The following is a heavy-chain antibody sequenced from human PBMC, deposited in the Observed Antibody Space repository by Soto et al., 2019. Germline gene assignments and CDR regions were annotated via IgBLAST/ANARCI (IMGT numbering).Heavy chain of an antibody. CDR2: ISYSGIT. Sequence: VQLQESGPGLVMPSQTLSLTCTVSGDSISSGEYYWGWIRQHPGRGLEWIGYISYSGITYYNPSLKNVLTISLDTSKNQYSLEPNSVTAADTAIYYFATYHDCWSGQADAFDVWGQGTMVTVSS. J-gene: IGHJ3*01. D-gene: IGHD3-3*01. CDR1: GDSISSGEYY. V-gene: IGHV4-31*01. CDR3: ATYHDCWSGQADAFDV.